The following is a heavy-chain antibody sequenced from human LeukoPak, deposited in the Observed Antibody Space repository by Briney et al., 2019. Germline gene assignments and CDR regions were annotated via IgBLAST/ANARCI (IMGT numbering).Heavy chain of an antibody. CDR2: MSWYSSDT. CDR1: GFTLDDYA. J-gene: IGHJ4*02. CDR3: AKDLNSNYFSFYFES. D-gene: IGHD4-11*01. Sequence: GGSLRLSCEASGFTLDDYAMHWVRQAQGQGLERVSGMSWYSSDTGYADSVKGRFTISRDNAKKSLYLQMNSLRVEDTAVYYCAKDLNSNYFSFYFESWGQGTLVTVSS. V-gene: IGHV3-9*01.